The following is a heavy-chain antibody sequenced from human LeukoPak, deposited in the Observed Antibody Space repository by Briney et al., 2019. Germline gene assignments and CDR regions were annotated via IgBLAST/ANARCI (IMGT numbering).Heavy chain of an antibody. V-gene: IGHV4-61*02. J-gene: IGHJ6*03. D-gene: IGHD3-9*01. CDR1: GGSISSGSYY. CDR2: IYTSGST. CDR3: ARDGYYDILTGYYYYYMDV. Sequence: SQTLSLTCTVSGGSISSGSYYWSWIRRPAGKGLEWIGRIYTSGSTNYNPSLKSRVTISVDTSKNQFSLKLSSVTAADTAVYYCARDGYYDILTGYYYYYMDVWDKGTTVTVSS.